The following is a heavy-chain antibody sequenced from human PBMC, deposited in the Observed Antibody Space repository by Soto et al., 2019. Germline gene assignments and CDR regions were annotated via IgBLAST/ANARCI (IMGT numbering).Heavy chain of an antibody. V-gene: IGHV4-59*01. CDR1: GISITSSY. CDR2: ISDSGAI. CDR3: ARGRHWFGP. J-gene: IGHJ5*02. Sequence: HLQESGPGLVKPSETLSLTCTVSGISITSSYWNWFRQSPGKGLEWIGQISDSGAINYNPPLESRVTISTDTSNNQVSLTLTAVDTADTAIYFCARGRHWFGPWGQGTLVTVPS.